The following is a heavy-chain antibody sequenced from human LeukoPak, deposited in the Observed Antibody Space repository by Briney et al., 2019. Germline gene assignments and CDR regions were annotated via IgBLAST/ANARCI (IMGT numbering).Heavy chain of an antibody. V-gene: IGHV1-18*01. CDR2: ISGHNVNT. CDR3: TRDNWEAPLP. CDR1: GYTFTSYG. J-gene: IGHJ5*02. D-gene: IGHD1-26*01. Sequence: ASVKVSCKASGYTFTSYGISWVRQAPGQGLEWMGWISGHNVNTKYAQKFQSRVTMTTDTSTSTAYMELRSLRSDDTAVYYCTRDNWEAPLPWGQGTLVTVSS.